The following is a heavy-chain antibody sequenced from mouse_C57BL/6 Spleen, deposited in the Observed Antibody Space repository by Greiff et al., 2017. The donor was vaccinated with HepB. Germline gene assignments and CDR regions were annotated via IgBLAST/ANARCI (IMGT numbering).Heavy chain of an antibody. V-gene: IGHV1-82*01. J-gene: IGHJ4*01. CDR1: GYAFSSSW. Sequence: VQVVESGPELVKPGASVKISCKASGYAFSSSWMNWVKQRPGKGLEWIGRIYPGDGDTNYNGKFKGKATLTADKSSSTAYMQLSSLTSEDSAVYFCARGNYYGYYYAMDYWGQGTSVTVSS. D-gene: IGHD1-1*01. CDR3: ARGNYYGYYYAMDY. CDR2: IYPGDGDT.